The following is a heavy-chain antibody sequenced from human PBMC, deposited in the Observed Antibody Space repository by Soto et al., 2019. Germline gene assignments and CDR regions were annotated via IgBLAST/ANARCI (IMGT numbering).Heavy chain of an antibody. CDR1: AFIFSDHS. CDR3: ARDQRYLRQGYSDY. Sequence: EVQLVESGGGLVKPGGSLRLSCVGSAFIFSDHSMNWVRQAPGKGLEWVTSIGDTGTFIYYADSVKGRFTISRDNAKNSLFMQMDSLRPEDTAVYYCARDQRYLRQGYSDYWGQGTLVTVS. J-gene: IGHJ4*02. CDR2: IGDTGTFI. V-gene: IGHV3-21*01. D-gene: IGHD4-4*01.